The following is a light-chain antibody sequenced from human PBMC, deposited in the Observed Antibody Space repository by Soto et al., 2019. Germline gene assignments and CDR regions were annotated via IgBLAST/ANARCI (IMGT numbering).Light chain of an antibody. Sequence: DIQLTQSPSFLSASVGDRVTITCRASQGISTYLAWYQQSPGTAPTLLIYAASTLQSGVPSRFSGSGSGTEFTLTISSLQPEDFATYYCQQLYSSPFTFGGGTKVDIK. CDR2: AAS. CDR1: QGISTY. CDR3: QQLYSSPFT. J-gene: IGKJ4*01. V-gene: IGKV1-9*01.